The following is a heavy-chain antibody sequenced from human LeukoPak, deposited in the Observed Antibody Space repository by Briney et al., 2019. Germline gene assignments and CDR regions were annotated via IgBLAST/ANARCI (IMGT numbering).Heavy chain of an antibody. D-gene: IGHD1-26*01. Sequence: PSETLPLTCTVSGGSISSSSYYWGWIRQPPGKGLEWIGSIYYSGSTYYNPSLKSRVTISVDTSKNQFSLKLSSVTAADTAVYYCASPSGSYYEHSPLDYWGQGTLVTVSS. CDR2: IYYSGST. CDR1: GGSISSSSYY. CDR3: ASPSGSYYEHSPLDY. V-gene: IGHV4-39*01. J-gene: IGHJ4*02.